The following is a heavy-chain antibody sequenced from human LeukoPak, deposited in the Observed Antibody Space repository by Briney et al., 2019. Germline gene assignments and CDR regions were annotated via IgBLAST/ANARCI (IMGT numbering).Heavy chain of an antibody. Sequence: GGSLTHSCAVSGFTFSSYGMHWVRPSPSKWMGWVAVISYDGSNKYYADSVKGRFTISRDNSKNTLYLQMNSLRAEDTAVYYCAKFADYFDYWGQGTLVTVSS. CDR2: ISYDGSNK. CDR3: AKFADYFDY. J-gene: IGHJ4*02. V-gene: IGHV3-30*18. CDR1: GFTFSSYG.